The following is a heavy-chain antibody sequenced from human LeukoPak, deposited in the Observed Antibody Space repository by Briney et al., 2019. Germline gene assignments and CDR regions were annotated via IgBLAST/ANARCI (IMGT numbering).Heavy chain of an antibody. J-gene: IGHJ4*02. Sequence: EASVKVSCKASGGTFSSYAISWVRQATGQGLEWMGWMNPNSGNTGYAQKFQGRVTMTRNTSISTAYMELSSLRSEDTAVYYCARGGDYYDSSGYFLAAVHYWGQGTLVTVPS. D-gene: IGHD3-22*01. CDR1: GGTFSSYA. CDR3: ARGGDYYDSSGYFLAAVHY. CDR2: MNPNSGNT. V-gene: IGHV1-8*02.